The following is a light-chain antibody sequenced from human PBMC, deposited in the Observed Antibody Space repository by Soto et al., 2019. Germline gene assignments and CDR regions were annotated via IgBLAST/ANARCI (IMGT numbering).Light chain of an antibody. V-gene: IGKV3-11*01. J-gene: IGKJ1*01. Sequence: EIVLTQSPATLSLSPGERATLSCRASQSVGSYLAWYQQKPGQAPRLLIYEASNRATGIPARFSGSGSGTDFTLTISSLDPEDFVVYYCQQRASWPRTFGQGTKVEIK. CDR2: EAS. CDR1: QSVGSY. CDR3: QQRASWPRT.